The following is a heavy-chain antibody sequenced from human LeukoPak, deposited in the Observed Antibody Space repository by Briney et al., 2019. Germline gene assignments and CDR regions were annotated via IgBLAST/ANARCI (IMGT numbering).Heavy chain of an antibody. J-gene: IGHJ4*02. CDR2: IYTSGST. CDR3: ARDGNGSRAFDY. D-gene: IGHD2-15*01. CDR1: GGSISSYY. Sequence: SETLSLTCTVSGGSISSYYWSWIRQPAGKGLEWIGRIYTSGSTNYNPSLKSRVTISVDKSNNQFSLNLTSVTAADTAVYYCARDGNGSRAFDYWGQGTLVTVAS. V-gene: IGHV4-4*07.